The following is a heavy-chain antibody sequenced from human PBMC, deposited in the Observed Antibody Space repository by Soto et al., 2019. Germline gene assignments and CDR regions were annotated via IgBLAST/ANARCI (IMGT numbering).Heavy chain of an antibody. CDR1: GGSIRNNY. J-gene: IGHJ4*02. CDR2: IYYTGTS. CDR3: ARLGGYYQAFDN. V-gene: IGHV4-59*08. D-gene: IGHD3-3*01. Sequence: SDTLSLTCTVSGGSIRNNYWSWIRQPPGKGLKWVGYIYYTGTSKYNPSLKSRVTISVDSSKNQFSLKLDSVTAADTAVYYCARLGGYYQAFDNWGQGTLVTVSS.